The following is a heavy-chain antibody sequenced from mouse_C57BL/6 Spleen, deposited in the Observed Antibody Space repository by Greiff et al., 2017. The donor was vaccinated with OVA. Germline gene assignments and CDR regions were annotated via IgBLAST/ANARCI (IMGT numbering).Heavy chain of an antibody. Sequence: EVKLVESGGGLVKPGGSLKLSCAASGFTFSSYSMSWVRQTPEKRLEWVATISDGGSYTYYPDNVKGRFTISRDNAKNNLYLQMSHLKSEDTAMYYCAREGTAQAPFAYWGQGTLVTVSA. CDR3: AREGTAQAPFAY. D-gene: IGHD3-2*02. V-gene: IGHV5-4*01. CDR2: ISDGGSYT. J-gene: IGHJ3*01. CDR1: GFTFSSYS.